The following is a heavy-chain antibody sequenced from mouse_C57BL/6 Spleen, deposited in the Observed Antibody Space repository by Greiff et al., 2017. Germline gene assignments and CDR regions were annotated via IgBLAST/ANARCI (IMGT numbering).Heavy chain of an antibody. J-gene: IGHJ2*01. CDR2: IDPSDSYT. V-gene: IGHV1-69*01. Sequence: VQLQQPGAELVMPGASVKLSCTASGYTFTSYWMHWVKQRPGQGLEWIGEIDPSDSYTNYHHKFKGKSTETVDKSSSTAYMQLSRLTSEDSAGDYCARRYYEYIDYWGQGTTLTVSS. CDR1: GYTFTSYW. D-gene: IGHD2-4*01. CDR3: ARRYYEYIDY.